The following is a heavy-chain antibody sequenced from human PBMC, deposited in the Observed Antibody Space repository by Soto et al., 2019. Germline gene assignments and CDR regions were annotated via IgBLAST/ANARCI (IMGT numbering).Heavy chain of an antibody. J-gene: IGHJ6*02. D-gene: IGHD1-1*01. V-gene: IGHV4-30-4*01. CDR1: GDSISSADYY. Sequence: SETLSLTCTVSGDSISSADYYWSWIRQTPGKGLEWIGHIFYSGTTYYNPSLKSRLTISVDTSKNHFSLRLTSVTAADTAVYYCARDLWVEPELYYYGMDVRGQGTTVTVSS. CDR2: IFYSGTT. CDR3: ARDLWVEPELYYYGMDV.